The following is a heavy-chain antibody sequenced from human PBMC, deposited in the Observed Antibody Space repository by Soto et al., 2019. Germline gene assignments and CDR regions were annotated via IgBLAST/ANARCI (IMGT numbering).Heavy chain of an antibody. CDR3: SRQASDFWSGKPQYYMDV. V-gene: IGHV3-73*01. D-gene: IGHD3-3*01. CDR1: GFTFSGSA. Sequence: EVQLVESGGGLVQPGGSLKLSCAASGFTFSGSAMRWVRQASGKGLEWVGRISSKPNNYATAYGASVKGRFTISRDDSKNTAYLQMNSLNTEDTAVYYCSRQASDFWSGKPQYYMDVWGKGTTVTVSS. CDR2: ISSKPNNYAT. J-gene: IGHJ6*03.